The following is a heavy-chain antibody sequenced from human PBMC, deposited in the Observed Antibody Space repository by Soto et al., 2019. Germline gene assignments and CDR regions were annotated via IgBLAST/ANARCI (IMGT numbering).Heavy chain of an antibody. Sequence: QVQLVESGGGVVQPGRSLTVSCAASGFNFNTYTIHWVRQAPGKGLEWVAVISYGSTYKYYADSMKGRFAISRDDSKNTLSLQMNNLTVGDTAVYFCARARSSGWHYLDLWGPGTLVTVSS. J-gene: IGHJ4*02. V-gene: IGHV3-30*09. D-gene: IGHD6-19*01. CDR3: ARARSSGWHYLDL. CDR1: GFNFNTYT. CDR2: ISYGSTYK.